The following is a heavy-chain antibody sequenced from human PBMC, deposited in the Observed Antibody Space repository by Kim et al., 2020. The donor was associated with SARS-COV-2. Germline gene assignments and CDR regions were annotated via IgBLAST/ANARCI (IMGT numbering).Heavy chain of an antibody. CDR2: IYYSGST. Sequence: SETLSLTCTVSGGSISSSSYYWGWIRQPPGKGLEWIGSIYYSGSTYYNPSLKSRVTISVDTSKNQFSLKLSSVTAADTAVYYCARERTTDGVIDWFDPWGQGTLVTVSS. J-gene: IGHJ5*02. D-gene: IGHD4-17*01. CDR3: ARERTTDGVIDWFDP. CDR1: GGSISSSSYY. V-gene: IGHV4-39*07.